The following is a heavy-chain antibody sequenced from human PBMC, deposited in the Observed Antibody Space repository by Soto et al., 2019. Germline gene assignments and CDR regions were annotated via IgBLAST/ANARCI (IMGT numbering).Heavy chain of an antibody. CDR2: INAGDDNT. D-gene: IGHD3-22*01. V-gene: IGHV1-3*01. Sequence: GASVKVSCKASGYTFTRNAIHCVRQAPGQRLEWMGWINAGDDNTKYSQKFRDRVTVSTDTSISTTYMELSSLTSEDTAVYYCTRAPLGIIVAPDFWGQGTLVTVSS. J-gene: IGHJ4*02. CDR3: TRAPLGIIVAPDF. CDR1: GYTFTRNA.